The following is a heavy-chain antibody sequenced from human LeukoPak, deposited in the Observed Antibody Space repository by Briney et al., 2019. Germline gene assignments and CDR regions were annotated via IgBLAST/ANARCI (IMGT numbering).Heavy chain of an antibody. J-gene: IGHJ6*02. CDR1: AFTSYDYA. CDR3: AKDSYPYLYYYGMDV. Sequence: GGSLRLSSAASAFTSYDYAMHWVRPAPGKGLEWVSLVSEDAGGTHYADSGRGRFTISRANSRKSMYLQITSWKSKDTALYTFAKDSYPYLYYYGMDVWGQGTTVTVS. D-gene: IGHD2-15*01. V-gene: IGHV3-43*02. CDR2: VSEDAGGT.